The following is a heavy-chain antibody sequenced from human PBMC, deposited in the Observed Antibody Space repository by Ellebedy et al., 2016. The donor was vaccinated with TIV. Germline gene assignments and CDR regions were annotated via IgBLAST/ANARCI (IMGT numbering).Heavy chain of an antibody. CDR3: AKTKYYDFWSGYYFYYYYGMDV. Sequence: GGSLRLXCAASGFTFSSYAMSWVRQAPGKGLEWVSAISGSGVSTYYADSVKGRFTISRDNSKNTLYLQMNSLRAEDTAVYYCAKTKYYDFWSGYYFYYYYGMDVWGQGTTVTVSS. J-gene: IGHJ6*02. CDR2: ISGSGVST. CDR1: GFTFSSYA. V-gene: IGHV3-23*01. D-gene: IGHD3-3*01.